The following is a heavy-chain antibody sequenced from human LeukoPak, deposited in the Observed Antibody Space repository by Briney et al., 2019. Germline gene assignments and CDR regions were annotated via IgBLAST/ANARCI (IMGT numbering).Heavy chain of an antibody. J-gene: IGHJ4*02. V-gene: IGHV3-33*01. CDR1: GFTFSSYG. D-gene: IGHD6-13*01. CDR3: ARAGYSSSWYYFDY. CDR2: IWYDGSNK. Sequence: GGSLRLSCAASGFTFSSYGMHWVRQAPGKGLEWVAVIWYDGSNKYYADSVKGRFTISRDNSENTLYLQMNSLRAEDTAEYYCARAGYSSSWYYFDYWGQGTLVTVSS.